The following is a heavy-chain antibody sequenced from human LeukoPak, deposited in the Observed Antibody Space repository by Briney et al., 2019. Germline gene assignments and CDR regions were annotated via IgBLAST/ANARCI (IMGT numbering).Heavy chain of an antibody. Sequence: PGGSLRLSCAASGFTFSSYWMHWVRQAPGKGLVWVSRTNSDGKTTRYADSAKGRFTISRDNAKNTLYLQMNSLRAEDTAVYYCVRDSNLSFDYWGQGSLVTVSS. V-gene: IGHV3-74*01. J-gene: IGHJ4*02. CDR1: GFTFSSYW. CDR2: TNSDGKTT. CDR3: VRDSNLSFDY. D-gene: IGHD1-14*01.